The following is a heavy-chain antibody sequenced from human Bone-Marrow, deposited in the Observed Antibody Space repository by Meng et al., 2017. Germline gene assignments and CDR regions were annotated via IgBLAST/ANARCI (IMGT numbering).Heavy chain of an antibody. CDR3: ARESGSSRFDY. D-gene: IGHD3-22*01. J-gene: IGHJ4*02. Sequence: QVQLQESGPGLVKPSGTLSLTCTVSGDSISSDIWWSWVRQPPGKGLEWIGEIYHSGRTNHNPSLKSRVTISLDKSKNQFSLKLSSVTAADTAVYYCARESGSSRFDYWGQGTLVTVSS. V-gene: IGHV4-4*02. CDR2: IYHSGRT. CDR1: GDSISSDIW.